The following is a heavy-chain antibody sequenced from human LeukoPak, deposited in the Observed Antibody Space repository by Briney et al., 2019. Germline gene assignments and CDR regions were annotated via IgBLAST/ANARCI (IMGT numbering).Heavy chain of an antibody. CDR3: VRVSLSPLLPIDY. J-gene: IGHJ4*02. V-gene: IGHV1-2*02. D-gene: IGHD2-15*01. Sequence: ASVKVSCEASGYTFTGYYMHWVRQAPGQGLEWMGWINPNSGGTNSAQKFQGRVTLTRDTSITTAYMEMSSLSSDDTAVYYCVRVSLSPLLPIDYWGQGTLVTVSS. CDR1: GYTFTGYY. CDR2: INPNSGGT.